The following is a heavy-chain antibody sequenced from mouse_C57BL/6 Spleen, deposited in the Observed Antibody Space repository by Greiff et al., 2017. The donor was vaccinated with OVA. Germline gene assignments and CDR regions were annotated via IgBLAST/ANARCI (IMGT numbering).Heavy chain of an antibody. J-gene: IGHJ3*01. Sequence: VQLKESGPGLVKPSQSLSLTCSVTGYSITSGYYWNWIRQFPGNKLEWMGYISYDGSNNYNPSLKNRISITRDTSKNQFFLKLNSVTTEDTATYYCARGEVYWGQGTLVTVSA. CDR1: GYSITSGYY. CDR3: ARGEVY. CDR2: ISYDGSN. V-gene: IGHV3-6*01.